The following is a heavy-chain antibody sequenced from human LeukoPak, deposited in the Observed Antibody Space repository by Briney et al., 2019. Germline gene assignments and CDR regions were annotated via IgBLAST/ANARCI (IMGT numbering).Heavy chain of an antibody. CDR1: GGSFSGYY. J-gene: IGHJ4*02. V-gene: IGHV4-34*01. Sequence: PSETLSLTCAVYGGSFSGYYWSWIRQPPGKGLEWIGEINHSGSTNYNPSLKSRVTISVDTSKNQFSLKLSSVTAADTAVYYCARADQRVPILFDYWGQGTLVTVSS. CDR3: ARADQRVPILFDY. CDR2: INHSGST.